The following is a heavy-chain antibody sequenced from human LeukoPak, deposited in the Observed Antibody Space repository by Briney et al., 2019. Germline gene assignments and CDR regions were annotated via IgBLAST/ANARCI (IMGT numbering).Heavy chain of an antibody. J-gene: IGHJ4*02. Sequence: GGSLRLSCAASGNYWMHWVRQAPGKGLVWVSHINSDGSWTSYADSVKGRFTVSRDNAKNTLYLQVNNLRAEDTAVYYCARGPNSNWSGLDFWGQGTLLTVSS. CDR2: INSDGSWT. D-gene: IGHD6-6*01. CDR3: ARGPNSNWSGLDF. CDR1: GNYW. V-gene: IGHV3-74*01.